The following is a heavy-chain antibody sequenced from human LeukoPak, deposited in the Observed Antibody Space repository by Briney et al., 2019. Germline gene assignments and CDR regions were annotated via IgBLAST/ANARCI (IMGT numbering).Heavy chain of an antibody. V-gene: IGHV3-74*01. D-gene: IGHD2-15*01. J-gene: IGHJ4*02. Sequence: GGSLRLSCAASGFTFSNYWMHWVRQAPGKGLVWVSRINSDGSGTGYADSVKGRFTISRDNAKNTPYLQMNSLRAEDTAVYYCAGRSAGNLEYWGQGTLVSVSS. CDR2: INSDGSGT. CDR3: AGRSAGNLEY. CDR1: GFTFSNYW.